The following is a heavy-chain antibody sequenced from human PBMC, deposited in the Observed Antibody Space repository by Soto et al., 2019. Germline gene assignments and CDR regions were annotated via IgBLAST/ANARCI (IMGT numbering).Heavy chain of an antibody. Sequence: PGGSLRLSCAASGFTFSSYSMNWVRQAPGKGLEWVSYISSSSSTIYYADSVKGRFTISRDNAKNSLYLQVNSLRAEDTAVYYCAVLAATGTGDAFDIWGQGTMVTVSS. CDR3: AVLAATGTGDAFDI. V-gene: IGHV3-48*01. CDR1: GFTFSSYS. J-gene: IGHJ3*02. CDR2: ISSSSSTI. D-gene: IGHD6-13*01.